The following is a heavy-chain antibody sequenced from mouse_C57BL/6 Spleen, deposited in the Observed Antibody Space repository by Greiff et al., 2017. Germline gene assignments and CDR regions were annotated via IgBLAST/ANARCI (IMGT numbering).Heavy chain of an antibody. V-gene: IGHV1-61*01. Sequence: QVQLQQPGAELVRPGSSVKLSCKASGYTFTSYWMDWVKQRPGQGLEWIGNIYPSDSETNYNQKFKDKATLTVDKSSSTAYMQLSSLTSEDSAVYYCAREGGSSYLYFSYWGQGTTLTVSS. CDR1: GYTFTSYW. CDR2: IYPSDSET. D-gene: IGHD1-1*01. CDR3: AREGGSSYLYFSY. J-gene: IGHJ2*01.